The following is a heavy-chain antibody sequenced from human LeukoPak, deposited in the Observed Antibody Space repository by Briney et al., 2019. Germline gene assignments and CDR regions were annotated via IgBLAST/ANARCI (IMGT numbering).Heavy chain of an antibody. Sequence: SVKVSCKASGGTFSSYAISWVRQAPGQGLEWMGGIIPIFGTANYAQKFQGRVTITADKSTSTAYMELSSLRSEDTAVYYCARDHAGMARTGAFDIWGQGTMVTVSS. CDR2: IIPIFGTA. CDR3: ARDHAGMARTGAFDI. CDR1: GGTFSSYA. V-gene: IGHV1-69*06. D-gene: IGHD5-24*01. J-gene: IGHJ3*02.